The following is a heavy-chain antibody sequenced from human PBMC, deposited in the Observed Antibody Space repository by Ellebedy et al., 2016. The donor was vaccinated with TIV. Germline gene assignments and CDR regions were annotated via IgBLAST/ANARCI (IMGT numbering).Heavy chain of an antibody. CDR3: ARETFNDVDLKLWGIFDI. D-gene: IGHD3-10*01. CDR2: IGIDSTT. J-gene: IGHJ3*02. V-gene: IGHV3-66*01. CDR1: ELTVSSNY. Sequence: GESLKISCAASELTVSSNYMSWVRQAPGKGLEWVSVIGIDSTTYYADSVKGRFTISRDKSKNTLYIEMNRLRAEDTAVYYCARETFNDVDLKLWGIFDIWGQGTVVAVSS.